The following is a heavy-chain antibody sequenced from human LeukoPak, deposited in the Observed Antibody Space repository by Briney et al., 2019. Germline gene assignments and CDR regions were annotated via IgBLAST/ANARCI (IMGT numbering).Heavy chain of an antibody. D-gene: IGHD4-23*01. CDR2: IIPIFGTA. Sequence: SVKVSCKASGGTFSSYAISWVRQAPGQGLEWMGGIIPIFGTANYAQKFQGRVTITTDESTSTAYMELSSLRSEDTAVYYCARCDTPNSPFGFWGQGTLVTVSS. J-gene: IGHJ4*02. V-gene: IGHV1-69*05. CDR3: ARCDTPNSPFGF. CDR1: GGTFSSYA.